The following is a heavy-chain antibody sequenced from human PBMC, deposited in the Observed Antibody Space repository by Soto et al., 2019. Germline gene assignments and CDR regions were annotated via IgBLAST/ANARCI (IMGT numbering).Heavy chain of an antibody. J-gene: IGHJ4*02. CDR3: ARDLMAYVLHFYS. CDR2: ISAYNGNT. D-gene: IGHD3-16*01. V-gene: IGHV1-18*01. Sequence: QVQLVQSGAEVKKPGASVKVSCKASGYTFTSYGISWVRQAPGQGLEWMGWISAYNGNTNYAQKLQGRVTMTTDTATSTAYMDQRSMISDDTAVYYCARDLMAYVLHFYSWGQEPLVTVSS. CDR1: GYTFTSYG.